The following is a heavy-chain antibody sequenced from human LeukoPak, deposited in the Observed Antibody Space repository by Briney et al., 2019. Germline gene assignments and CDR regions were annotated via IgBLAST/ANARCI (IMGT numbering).Heavy chain of an antibody. V-gene: IGHV1-18*01. CDR2: ISAYNGNT. J-gene: IGHJ4*02. D-gene: IGHD1-26*01. CDR1: GYTFTSYG. Sequence: ASVKVSCKASGYTFTSYGISWVRQAPGQGLEWMGWISAYNGNTNYAQKLQGRATMTTDTSTSTAYMELRSLRSDDTAVYYCARVGTYSGSSPPNYWGQGTLVTVSS. CDR3: ARVGTYSGSSPPNY.